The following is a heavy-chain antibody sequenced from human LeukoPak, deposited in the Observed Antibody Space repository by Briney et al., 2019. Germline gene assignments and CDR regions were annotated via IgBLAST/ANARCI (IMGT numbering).Heavy chain of an antibody. V-gene: IGHV5-51*01. D-gene: IGHD3-3*01. Sequence: GESLKISCKGSGYSFTSYWIGGVRQMPGKGLEWMGINYPGDSDTSFRPSFQGQVTISADQSIRPSFPQWSHLKDLEPAIYYCARLENDFWSGYYPPDKKSYYYMDVWGKGTTVTVSS. CDR3: ARLENDFWSGYYPPDKKSYYYMDV. J-gene: IGHJ6*03. CDR2: NYPGDSDT. CDR1: GYSFTSYW.